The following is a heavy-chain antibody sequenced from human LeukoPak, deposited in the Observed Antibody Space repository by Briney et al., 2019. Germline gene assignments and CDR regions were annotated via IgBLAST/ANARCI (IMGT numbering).Heavy chain of an antibody. CDR2: INPNSGGT. CDR3: AGRPDTAIVPIFDY. V-gene: IGHV1-2*02. CDR1: GYTFTGYY. D-gene: IGHD5-18*01. J-gene: IGHJ4*02. Sequence: ASVKVSCKASGYTFTGYYMHWVRQAPGQGLAWMGWINPNSGGTNYAQKFQGRVTMTGDTSISTAYMELSRLSSDDTAIYYCAGRPDTAIVPIFDYWGQGTLVTVSS.